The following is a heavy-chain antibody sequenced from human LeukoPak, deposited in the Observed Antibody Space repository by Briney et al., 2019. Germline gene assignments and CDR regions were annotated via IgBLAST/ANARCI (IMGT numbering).Heavy chain of an antibody. J-gene: IGHJ5*02. CDR1: GFTFSSYS. Sequence: GGSLRLSCAASGFTFSSYSMNWVRQAPGKGLEWVSSISSSSSYIYYADSVKGRFTISRDNAKNSLYLQMNSLRAEDTAVYYCARAEYCSGGSCYSGGNWFDPWGQGTLVTVSS. V-gene: IGHV3-21*01. D-gene: IGHD2-15*01. CDR3: ARAEYCSGGSCYSGGNWFDP. CDR2: ISSSSSYI.